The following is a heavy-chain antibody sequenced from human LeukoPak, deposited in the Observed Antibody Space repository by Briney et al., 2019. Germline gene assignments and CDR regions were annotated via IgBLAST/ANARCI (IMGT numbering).Heavy chain of an antibody. D-gene: IGHD3-10*01. CDR3: ASFEYGSGSYYQRPQFYGMDV. J-gene: IGHJ6*02. Sequence: GGSLRPSCAASGFTFTGYGMHGVREAPGKGLGWGAVISYAGSNKYYADSVKGRFTISRDNSKNTLYLQISSLRAEDMGVYYCASFEYGSGSYYQRPQFYGMDVWGQGTTVTVSS. V-gene: IGHV3-33*05. CDR2: ISYAGSNK. CDR1: GFTFTGYG.